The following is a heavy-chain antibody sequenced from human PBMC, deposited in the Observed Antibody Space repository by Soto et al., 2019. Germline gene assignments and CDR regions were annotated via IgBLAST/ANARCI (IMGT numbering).Heavy chain of an antibody. D-gene: IGHD5-18*01. Sequence: PSETLSLTCTVSGGSISSYHWSWIRQPPGKGLEWIGYIYYSGSTNYNPSLKSRVTISVDTSKNQFSLKLSSVTAADTAVYYCAREGLQLWPRTLDYWGQGTLVTVSS. J-gene: IGHJ4*02. CDR1: GGSISSYH. CDR2: IYYSGST. CDR3: AREGLQLWPRTLDY. V-gene: IGHV4-59*01.